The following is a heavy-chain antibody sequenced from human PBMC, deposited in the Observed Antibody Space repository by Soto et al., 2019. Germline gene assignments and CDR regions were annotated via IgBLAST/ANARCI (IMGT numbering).Heavy chain of an antibody. J-gene: IGHJ6*02. CDR3: AKDRAFNYFYGMDV. V-gene: IGHV3-23*01. CDR2: VSTNGRST. Sequence: HRGGSLRLSCRASGLAFGNYAMNWVRQVPGRGLEWVAGVSTNGRSTYYADSVRGRFTISRDNSKITVYLQMNSLRAEDTAVYYCAKDRAFNYFYGMDVWGQGTMVTVSS. CDR1: GLAFGNYA. D-gene: IGHD3-10*01.